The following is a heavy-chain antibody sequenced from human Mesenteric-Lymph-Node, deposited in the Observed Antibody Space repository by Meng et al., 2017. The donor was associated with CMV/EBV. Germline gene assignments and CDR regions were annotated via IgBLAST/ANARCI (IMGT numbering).Heavy chain of an antibody. CDR3: ARDLPARGIVVVPAAQGNYYYGMDV. CDR2: ISSSSSYI. V-gene: IGHV3-21*01. J-gene: IGHJ6*02. Sequence: GESLKISCAASGFTFSSYSMNWVRQAPGKGLEWVSSISSSSSYIYYADSVKGRFTISRDNAKNSLYLQMNSLRAEDTAVYYCARDLPARGIVVVPAAQGNYYYGMDVWGQGTTVTVS. CDR1: GFTFSSYS. D-gene: IGHD2-2*01.